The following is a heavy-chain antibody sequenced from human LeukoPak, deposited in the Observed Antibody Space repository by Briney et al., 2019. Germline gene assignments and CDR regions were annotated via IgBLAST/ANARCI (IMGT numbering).Heavy chain of an antibody. CDR1: GFTFSSYW. Sequence: GGSLRLSCAASGFTFSSYWMNWARQAPGEGLEWVASINHNGNVNYYVDSVKGRFTISRDNSKNTMYLQMNSLRAEDTAVYYCAKESDYGGNSDDYWGQGTLVTVSS. CDR3: AKESDYGGNSDDY. CDR2: INHNGNVN. J-gene: IGHJ4*02. D-gene: IGHD4-23*01. V-gene: IGHV3-7*03.